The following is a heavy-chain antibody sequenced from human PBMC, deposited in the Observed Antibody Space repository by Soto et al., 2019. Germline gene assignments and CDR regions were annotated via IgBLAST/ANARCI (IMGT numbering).Heavy chain of an antibody. CDR1: GYTFTSYY. CDR3: ARDLEGGGSGSPNNDY. J-gene: IGHJ4*02. V-gene: IGHV1-46*01. Sequence: ASVKVSCKASGYTFTSYYMHWVRQAPGQGLEWMGIINPSGGSTSYAQKFQGRVTMTRDTSTSTVYMELGSLRSGDTAVYYCARDLEGGGSGSPNNDYWGQGTLVTVSS. D-gene: IGHD3-10*01. CDR2: INPSGGST.